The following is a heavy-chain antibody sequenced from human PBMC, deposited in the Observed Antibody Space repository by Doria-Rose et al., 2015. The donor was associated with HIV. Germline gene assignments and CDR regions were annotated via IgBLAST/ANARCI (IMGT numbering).Heavy chain of an antibody. CDR2: ISYDGSKK. D-gene: IGHD6-13*01. CDR3: ARNRAATGPGTPDY. V-gene: IGHV3-30*04. J-gene: IGHJ4*02. Sequence: RQAPGKGLEWVAVISYDGSKKYYSDSVKGRLTISRDNSENVLYLQMNSLSAEDTALYYCARNRAATGPGTPDYWGQGTLVTVSS.